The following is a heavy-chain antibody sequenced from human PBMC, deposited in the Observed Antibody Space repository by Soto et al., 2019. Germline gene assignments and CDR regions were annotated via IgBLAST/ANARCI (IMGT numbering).Heavy chain of an antibody. Sequence: AETFSLTYTVSADSMRTCYCVLLRQPLGKGLESIGHTYSIGRTHYHPSLKSRVTLSLDTSRTQISLNLNSVTAADTAIYYCARDVVGLTHFDYWGQGILVTVS. CDR2: TYSIGRT. D-gene: IGHD2-21*01. CDR3: ARDVVGLTHFDY. CDR1: ADSMRTCY. V-gene: IGHV4-59*13. J-gene: IGHJ4*02.